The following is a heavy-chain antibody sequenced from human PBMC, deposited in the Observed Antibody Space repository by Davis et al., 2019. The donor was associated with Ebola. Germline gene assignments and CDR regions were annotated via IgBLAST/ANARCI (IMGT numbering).Heavy chain of an antibody. V-gene: IGHV3-11*01. CDR3: ARVGIAAAYLLGYGMDV. CDR2: ISSSGSTI. Sequence: VILGGSLRLSCSASGFTFSDYYMSWIRQAPGKGLEWVSYISSSGSTIYYADSVKGRFTISRDNAKNSLYLQMNSLRAEDTAVYYCARVGIAAAYLLGYGMDVWGKGTTVTVSS. CDR1: GFTFSDYY. D-gene: IGHD6-13*01. J-gene: IGHJ6*04.